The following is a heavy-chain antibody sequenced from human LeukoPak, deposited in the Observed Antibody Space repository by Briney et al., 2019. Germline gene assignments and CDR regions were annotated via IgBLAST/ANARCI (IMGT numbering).Heavy chain of an antibody. CDR2: ISAYNGNT. CDR1: GYTFTGYY. V-gene: IGHV1-18*04. CDR3: ARGGAIFGVVRDYYYYGMDV. Sequence: ASVKVSCKAFGYTFTGYYMHWVRQAPGQGLEWMGWISAYNGNTNYAQKLQGRVTMTTDTSTSTAYMELRSLRSDDTAVYYCARGGAIFGVVRDYYYYGMDVWGQGTTVTVSS. D-gene: IGHD3-3*01. J-gene: IGHJ6*02.